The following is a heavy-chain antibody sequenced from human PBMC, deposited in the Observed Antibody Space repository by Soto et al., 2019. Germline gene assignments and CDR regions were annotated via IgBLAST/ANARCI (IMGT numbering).Heavy chain of an antibody. CDR3: AQRLAYCGGDCLDY. CDR1: GFSLSTSGVG. Sequence: SSPTLVKPTQTLTLTFTFSGFSLSTSGVGVGWIRHPPGKALELLALIYWDDDKRYSPSLKSRITITKDTSKNQAVLTMHNMGPVDTAKYYCAQRLAYCGGDCLDYWGQGTLVTVSS. J-gene: IGHJ4*02. V-gene: IGHV2-5*02. D-gene: IGHD2-21*02. CDR2: IYWDDDK.